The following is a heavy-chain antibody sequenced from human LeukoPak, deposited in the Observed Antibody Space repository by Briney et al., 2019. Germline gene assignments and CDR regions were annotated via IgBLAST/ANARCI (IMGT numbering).Heavy chain of an antibody. CDR2: IHNSGST. V-gene: IGHV4-59*01. CDR1: GGSISNYY. Sequence: SETLSLTCTVSGGSISNYYWSWIRQTPGKGLEWIGYIHNSGSTKYNPSLKSPVSISVDTSKNQFSLKVNSVTAADTAVYYWAGGGGWGNWNDAVDYWGQGTLVTVSS. D-gene: IGHD1-1*01. CDR3: AGGGGWGNWNDAVDY. J-gene: IGHJ4*02.